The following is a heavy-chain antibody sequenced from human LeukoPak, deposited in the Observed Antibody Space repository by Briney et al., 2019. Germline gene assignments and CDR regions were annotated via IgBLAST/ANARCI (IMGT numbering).Heavy chain of an antibody. CDR1: GGSISSYY. J-gene: IGHJ6*02. D-gene: IGHD5-12*01. Sequence: SETLSLTCTVSGGSISSYYWSWIRQPPGKGLEWIGYIYYSGSTNYNPSLKSRVTISVDTSKNQFSLKLSSVTAADTAVYYCASSGYDPYYCYGMDVWGQGTTVTVSS. V-gene: IGHV4-59*01. CDR2: IYYSGST. CDR3: ASSGYDPYYCYGMDV.